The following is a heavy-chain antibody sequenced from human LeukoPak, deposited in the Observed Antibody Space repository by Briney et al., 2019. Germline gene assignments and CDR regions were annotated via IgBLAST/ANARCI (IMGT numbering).Heavy chain of an antibody. Sequence: PGGSLRLSYEASELIFSNYEMNWVRQAPGKGLEWISYISRSSGTIYYADSVKGRFTISRDNAKNSLYLQMKSLRVEDTAIYYCAREGDGSYYLDCWGRGTLVTVSS. V-gene: IGHV3-48*03. CDR1: ELIFSNYE. CDR2: ISRSSGTI. J-gene: IGHJ4*02. CDR3: AREGDGSYYLDC. D-gene: IGHD2-21*01.